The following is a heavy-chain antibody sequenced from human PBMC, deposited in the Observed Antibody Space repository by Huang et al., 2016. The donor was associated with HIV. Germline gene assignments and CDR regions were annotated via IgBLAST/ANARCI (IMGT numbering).Heavy chain of an antibody. V-gene: IGHV3-30*18. CDR1: GFIFSNFG. D-gene: IGHD2-15*01. J-gene: IGHJ5*02. CDR2: ISYDGRSD. Sequence: QVQLVESGGGVVQPGTSLRLSCAASGFIFSNFGMHWVRQAPGKGLEGVAVISYDGRSDRYSDSVKGRFTISRDNDKNTLSLEMNRLRHDDTVVYYCAKESRWFSDFDQWGQGTLVTVSS. CDR3: AKESRWFSDFDQ.